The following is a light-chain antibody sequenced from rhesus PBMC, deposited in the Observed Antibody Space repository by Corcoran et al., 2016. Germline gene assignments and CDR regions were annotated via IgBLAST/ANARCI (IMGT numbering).Light chain of an antibody. Sequence: DIQMTQSPSSLSASVGDTVTITFRASQAISNYLAWYQQKPGKVPKTLIYYASNLESGVPSRFSGSGSGTDFTLTISRLQPEDFAIYYCLQHNNYPFTFGGGTKVEIQ. J-gene: IGKJ4*01. CDR2: YAS. CDR3: LQHNNYPFT. CDR1: QAISNY. V-gene: IGKV1S14*01.